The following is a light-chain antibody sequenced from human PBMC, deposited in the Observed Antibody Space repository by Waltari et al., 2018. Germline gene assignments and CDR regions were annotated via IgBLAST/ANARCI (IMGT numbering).Light chain of an antibody. Sequence: EIVMTQSPATLSVSPGERATLSCRASQSVSIKLAWYQQKPGQAPRLLMYEASTMATGIPARVSGSGSGTEFTLTISSLQSEDFATYYCQQYNNWPPVTFGQGTRLEIK. CDR1: QSVSIK. J-gene: IGKJ5*01. CDR2: EAS. CDR3: QQYNNWPPVT. V-gene: IGKV3-15*01.